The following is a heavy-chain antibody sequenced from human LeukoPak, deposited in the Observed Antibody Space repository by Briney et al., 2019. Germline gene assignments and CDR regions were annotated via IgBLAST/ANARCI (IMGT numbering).Heavy chain of an antibody. D-gene: IGHD2-15*01. CDR1: GGSISSGGYY. CDR3: ARHPCIDGSCPNPFDP. Sequence: PSETLSLTCTVSGGSISSGGYYWSWIRQHPGKGLEWIGYIYYSGSTYYNPSLKSRVTISVDTSKNQFSLKLSSVTAADTAVYYCARHPCIDGSCPNPFDPWGQGTLVTVSS. CDR2: IYYSGST. V-gene: IGHV4-31*03. J-gene: IGHJ5*02.